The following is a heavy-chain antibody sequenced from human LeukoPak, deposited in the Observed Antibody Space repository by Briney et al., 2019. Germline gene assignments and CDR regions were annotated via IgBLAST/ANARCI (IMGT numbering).Heavy chain of an antibody. CDR2: INTISGGT. V-gene: IGHV1-2*02. D-gene: IGHD6-19*01. J-gene: IGHJ4*02. CDR3: ARGREVAGTVGY. Sequence: GASVKVSCKASGYTFTGYYMHWVRQAPGQGLEWIGWINTISGGTNYAQKFQGRVTMTRDTSISTAHMELSRLTSDDTAVYYCARGREVAGTVGYWGQGTLVTVSS. CDR1: GYTFTGYY.